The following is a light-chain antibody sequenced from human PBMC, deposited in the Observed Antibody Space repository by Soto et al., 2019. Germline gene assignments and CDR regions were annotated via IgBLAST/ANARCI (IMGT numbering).Light chain of an antibody. Sequence: EIVLTQSPGTLSLSPGVRATLSCRASQSVDSNYLAWYRQRPGQAPRLLVYGASIRATGVPDRFSGSRSVTDFTLTISRLEPEDFAVYYCQQYGDSPFTFGPGTKVDIK. CDR3: QQYGDSPFT. CDR2: GAS. V-gene: IGKV3-20*01. J-gene: IGKJ3*01. CDR1: QSVDSNY.